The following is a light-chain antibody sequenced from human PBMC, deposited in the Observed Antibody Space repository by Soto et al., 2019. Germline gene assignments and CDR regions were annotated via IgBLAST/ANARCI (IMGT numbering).Light chain of an antibody. V-gene: IGKV1-12*01. J-gene: IGKJ1*01. CDR3: QQYNSYSWT. Sequence: DIQMTQSPSSVSASVGDRVTMTCRASQGISSWLVWYQQKPGRAPKLLIYAASSLQSGVPSRFSGSGSGTDFTLTISGLQPEDLATYYCQQYNSYSWTFGQGTKVDIK. CDR2: AAS. CDR1: QGISSW.